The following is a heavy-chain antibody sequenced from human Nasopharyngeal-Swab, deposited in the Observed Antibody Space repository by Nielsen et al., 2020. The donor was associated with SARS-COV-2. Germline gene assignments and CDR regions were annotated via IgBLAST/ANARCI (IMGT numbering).Heavy chain of an antibody. V-gene: IGHV3-53*01. Sequence: GESLKISRAASGFTVSSNYMSWVRQAPGKGLEWVSVIYSGGSTYYADSVKGRFTISRDNSKNTLYLQMNSLRAEDTAVYYCARDLTAAGGYQYYGMDVWGQGTTVTVSS. CDR2: IYSGGST. CDR1: GFTVSSNY. CDR3: ARDLTAAGGYQYYGMDV. J-gene: IGHJ6*02. D-gene: IGHD6-13*01.